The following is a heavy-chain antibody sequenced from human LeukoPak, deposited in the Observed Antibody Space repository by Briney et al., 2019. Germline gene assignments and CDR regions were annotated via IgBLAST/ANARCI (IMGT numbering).Heavy chain of an antibody. Sequence: PAGSLRLSCAASGFTFSNYAMSWGGQAPGRGLEWVSAISGSGGIAYYADSVKGRFTISRDNSKNTLYLQMNSLRAEDTAVYYCAKVPSYYYDSSGYYYIDYWGQGTLVTVPS. J-gene: IGHJ4*02. V-gene: IGHV3-23*01. CDR1: GFTFSNYA. D-gene: IGHD3-22*01. CDR3: AKVPSYYYDSSGYYYIDY. CDR2: ISGSGGIA.